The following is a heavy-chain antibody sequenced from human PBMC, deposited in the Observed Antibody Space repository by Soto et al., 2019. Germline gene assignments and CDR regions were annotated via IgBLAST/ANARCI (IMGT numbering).Heavy chain of an antibody. CDR2: IKSKTDGGTT. D-gene: IGHD6-6*01. CDR3: TTEFYRAALDGMDV. J-gene: IGHJ6*02. Sequence: GGSLRLSCAASGFTFSNAWMSWVRQAPGKGLEWVGRIKSKTDGGTTDYAAPVKGRFTISRDDSKNTLYLQMNSLKTEDTAVYYCTTEFYRAALDGMDVWGQGTTVTVSS. CDR1: GFTFSNAW. V-gene: IGHV3-15*01.